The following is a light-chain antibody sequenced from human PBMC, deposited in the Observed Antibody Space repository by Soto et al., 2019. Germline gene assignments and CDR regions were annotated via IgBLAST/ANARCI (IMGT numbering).Light chain of an antibody. Sequence: EIVMTQTPLSLSVAPGQPASISCKSSDSLLHSDGKTYLGWYQQKPGQPPKLLISWASTRNSGVPDRFSGSGSGADFTLTISSLQAEDVAVYYCQQYYNSPITFGQGTRLEIK. CDR2: WAS. CDR1: DSLLHSDGKTY. J-gene: IGKJ5*01. CDR3: QQYYNSPIT. V-gene: IGKV4-1*01.